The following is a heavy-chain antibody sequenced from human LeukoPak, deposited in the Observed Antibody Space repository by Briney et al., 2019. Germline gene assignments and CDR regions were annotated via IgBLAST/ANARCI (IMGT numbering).Heavy chain of an antibody. J-gene: IGHJ6*03. Sequence: GGSLRLSCAASGFTFSSYEMNWVRQAPGKGLEWVSYISSSGSTIYYADSVKGRFTIPRDNAKNSLYLQMNSLRAEDTAVYYCASLRRYYYVDVWGKGTTVTVSS. CDR1: GFTFSSYE. V-gene: IGHV3-48*03. CDR2: ISSSGSTI. CDR3: ASLRRYYYVDV.